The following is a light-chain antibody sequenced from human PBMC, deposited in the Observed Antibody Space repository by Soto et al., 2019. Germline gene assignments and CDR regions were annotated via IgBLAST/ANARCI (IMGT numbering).Light chain of an antibody. J-gene: IGLJ3*02. CDR1: SRDIGGYNS. V-gene: IGLV2-8*01. Sequence: QSALTQPPSASGSPGQSVTISCTGTSRDIGGYNSVSWYQQHPGKAPKLMIYEVNKRPLGVPERFSGSKSGNTASLTVSGLQADDEADYYCSSSAGTNSFVLFGGGTKVTVL. CDR3: SSSAGTNSFVL. CDR2: EVN.